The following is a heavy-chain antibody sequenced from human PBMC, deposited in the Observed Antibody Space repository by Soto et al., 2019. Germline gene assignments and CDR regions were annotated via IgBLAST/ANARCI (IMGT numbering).Heavy chain of an antibody. Sequence: QVQLVESGGGVVQPGRSPRLSCAASGFTFSSNAMHWVRQAPGKGLEWVAFISYDGSNKYYTDSVKGRFTISRDNSKNTLYLQMNSLRPEDTAVYYCARDRYSSSSTWYFDLWGRGTLVTVSS. CDR3: ARDRYSSSSTWYFDL. J-gene: IGHJ2*01. D-gene: IGHD6-6*01. V-gene: IGHV3-30-3*01. CDR2: ISYDGSNK. CDR1: GFTFSSNA.